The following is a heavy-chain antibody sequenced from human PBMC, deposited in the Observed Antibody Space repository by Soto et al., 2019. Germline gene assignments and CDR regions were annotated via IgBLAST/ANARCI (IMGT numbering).Heavy chain of an antibody. CDR2: ISAYNGNT. V-gene: IGHV1-18*01. CDR1: GYTFTTYS. D-gene: IGHD3-22*01. Sequence: QVQLVQSGAEVRKPGASVKVSCKASGYTFTTYSISWVRQAPGQGLEWMGWISAYNGNTNYAQKLQGRVTMTTDTFTSTAYMELRSLRSDDTAVYYCARLHRYYYSSGHCDYWGQGTLVTVSS. J-gene: IGHJ4*02. CDR3: ARLHRYYYSSGHCDY.